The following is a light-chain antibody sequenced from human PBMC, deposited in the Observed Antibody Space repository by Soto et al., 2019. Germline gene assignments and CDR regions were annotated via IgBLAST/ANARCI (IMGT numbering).Light chain of an antibody. CDR2: EVS. V-gene: IGLV2-14*01. CDR3: SSYTSSNSLV. CDR1: NSDIGGYNY. J-gene: IGLJ3*02. Sequence: QSALTQSASVSGSLGQSITISCSGTNSDIGGYNYVSWYQQHPGKAPKVVISEVSNRPSGVSNRFSGSKSGNTASLTISGLQAEDEADYYCSSYTSSNSLVFGGGTKVTVL.